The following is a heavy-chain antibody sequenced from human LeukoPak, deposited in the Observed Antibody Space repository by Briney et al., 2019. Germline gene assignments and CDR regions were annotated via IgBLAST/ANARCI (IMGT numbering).Heavy chain of an antibody. V-gene: IGHV4-4*07. J-gene: IGHJ3*02. CDR3: AREAGLHWNQNDAFDI. CDR1: GGSISRHY. D-gene: IGHD1-1*01. CDR2: IYTSGST. Sequence: PSKTLSLTCTVSGGSISRHYWSWIRQPAGKGLEWIGRIYTSGSTNYNPSLKSRVTMSVDTSKNQFSLKLSSVTAADTAVYYCAREAGLHWNQNDAFDIWGQGTMVTVSS.